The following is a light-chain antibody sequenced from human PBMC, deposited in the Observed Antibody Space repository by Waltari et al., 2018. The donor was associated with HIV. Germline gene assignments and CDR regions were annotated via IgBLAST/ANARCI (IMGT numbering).Light chain of an antibody. J-gene: IGLJ1*01. CDR2: YDN. V-gene: IGLV1-36*01. CDR1: NSNIRNNA. Sequence: QSVLTQPPPVSEAPRQRVTISCSGTNSNIRNNAAKRYQQLPGKAPKLLIYYDNLLSSGVSDRFSGSKSGASASLAISGLQSEDEADYYCAAWDDTLNGFVFGSGTRVTVL. CDR3: AAWDDTLNGFV.